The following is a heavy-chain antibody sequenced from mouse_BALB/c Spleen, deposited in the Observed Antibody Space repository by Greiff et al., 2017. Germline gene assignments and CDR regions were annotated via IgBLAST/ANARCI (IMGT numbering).Heavy chain of an antibody. CDR1: GFTFSSYT. V-gene: IGHV5-6-4*01. Sequence: EVMLVESGGGLVKPGGSLKLSCAASGFTFSSYTMSWVRQTPEKRLGWVATISSGGSYTYYPDSVKGRFTISRDNAKNTLYLQMSSLKSEDTAMYYCTREATTVVNYFDYWGQGTTLTVSS. D-gene: IGHD1-1*01. CDR2: ISSGGSYT. J-gene: IGHJ2*01. CDR3: TREATTVVNYFDY.